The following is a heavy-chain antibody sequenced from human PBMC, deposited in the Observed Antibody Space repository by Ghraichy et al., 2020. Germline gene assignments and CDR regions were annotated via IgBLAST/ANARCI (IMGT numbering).Heavy chain of an antibody. V-gene: IGHV3-21*01. CDR1: GFTFSTYN. J-gene: IGHJ4*02. CDR3: ASAYCSGGSCQPGIDS. D-gene: IGHD2-15*01. Sequence: LSLTCAASGFTFSTYNMNWVRQAPGKGLEWVSSISSSSSYIYYADSVKGRFTISRDNAKKSLYLQMNSLRAEDTAVYYCASAYCSGGSCQPGIDSWGQGTLVTVSS. CDR2: ISSSSSYI.